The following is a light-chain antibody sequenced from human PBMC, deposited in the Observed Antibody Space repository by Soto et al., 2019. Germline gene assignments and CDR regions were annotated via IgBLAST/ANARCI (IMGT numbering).Light chain of an antibody. Sequence: ESVLTQSPGTLSMSPGERATLSCRASQSVSSSYSAWYQQKPGQAPRLLIYGASSRATGIPDRFSGSGSETDFALAISRLEPEDFAVYYFQQYGSSPFTFGPGTKVDIK. V-gene: IGKV3-20*01. CDR3: QQYGSSPFT. CDR1: QSVSSSY. CDR2: GAS. J-gene: IGKJ3*01.